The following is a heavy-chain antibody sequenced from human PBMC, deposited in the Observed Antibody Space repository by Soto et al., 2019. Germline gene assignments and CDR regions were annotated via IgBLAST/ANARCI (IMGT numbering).Heavy chain of an antibody. J-gene: IGHJ5*02. D-gene: IGHD2-21*01. CDR1: GYGIKCKS. CDR2: INPKNGVT. CDR3: AKEGVIAAPPPDSWFGP. Sequence: GASVEASCKECGYGIKCKSLPWVQQAPGQGREWMGWINPKNGVTKYGQKFQGRLTMTRDTSTSTAYMELSRLQSDDTAVYYCAKEGVIAAPPPDSWFGPWGQGVLVTGSS. V-gene: IGHV1-2*02.